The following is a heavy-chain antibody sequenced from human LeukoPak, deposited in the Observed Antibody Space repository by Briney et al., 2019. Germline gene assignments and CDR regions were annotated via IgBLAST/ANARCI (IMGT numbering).Heavy chain of an antibody. CDR1: GFTFSSYG. Sequence: GGSLRLSCAASGFTFSSYGMHWVRQAPGKGLEWVSAISGSGGSTYYADSVKGRFTISRDNSKNTLYLQMNSLRAEDTAVYYCVSLAGLRWANFDYWGQGTLVTVSS. CDR3: VSLAGLRWANFDY. D-gene: IGHD4-23*01. CDR2: ISGSGGST. V-gene: IGHV3-23*01. J-gene: IGHJ4*02.